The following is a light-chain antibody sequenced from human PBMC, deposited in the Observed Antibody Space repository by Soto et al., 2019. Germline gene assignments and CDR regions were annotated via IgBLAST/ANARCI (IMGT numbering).Light chain of an antibody. Sequence: QSALTQPASVSGSPGQSITISCTGTSSDVGGYNYVSWHQQHPGKAPKLVIYDVTQRPSGVPDRFSASKSGITASLTISGLQAEDEADYFCCSYAAGDSFKFGEGTKVTVL. J-gene: IGLJ2*01. CDR3: CSYAAGDSFK. V-gene: IGLV2-11*01. CDR2: DVT. CDR1: SSDVGGYNY.